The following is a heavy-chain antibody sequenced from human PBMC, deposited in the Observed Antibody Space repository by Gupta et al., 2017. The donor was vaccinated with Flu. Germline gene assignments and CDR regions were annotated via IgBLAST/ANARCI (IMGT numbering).Heavy chain of an antibody. CDR1: GGSFSGYY. Sequence: QVQLQQWGAGLFKPSETLSLTCAVYGGSFSGYYWSWIRHPPGKGLGWSGEIKHSGSTNYNPSLKSRVTISVDRSKNQFSLKLSSVTAADTAVYYCARVRRQSGAFDIWGQGTMVTVSS. J-gene: IGHJ3*02. CDR3: ARVRRQSGAFDI. D-gene: IGHD6-19*01. V-gene: IGHV4-34*01. CDR2: IKHSGST.